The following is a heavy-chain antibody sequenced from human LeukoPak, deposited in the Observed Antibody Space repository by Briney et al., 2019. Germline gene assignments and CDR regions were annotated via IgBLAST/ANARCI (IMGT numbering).Heavy chain of an antibody. CDR2: TKEDGSEK. CDR3: ARGQIAGPGVVY. J-gene: IGHJ4*02. Sequence: PGGSLSLSCAASGFTFSSYWVSWVRQVPEKGLEWVANTKEDGSEKYYVDSVKGRFTTSRDNAKNSLYLQMNSLRAEDTAVYYCARGQIAGPGVVYWRQGTLVTVSS. D-gene: IGHD6-19*01. V-gene: IGHV3-7*01. CDR1: GFTFSSYW.